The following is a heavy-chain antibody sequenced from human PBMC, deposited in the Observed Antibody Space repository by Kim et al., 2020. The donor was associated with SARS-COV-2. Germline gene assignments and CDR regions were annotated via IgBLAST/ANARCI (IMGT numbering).Heavy chain of an antibody. CDR2: IISEADGGTT. V-gene: IGHV3-15*01. CDR1: GFTFTNAW. Sequence: GGSLRLSCAASGFTFTNAWMSWVRQAPGKGLEWVGRIISEADGGTTDYAAPVKGRFTISRDDSIHTLYLQMNSLKAEDTAMYYCTTSPYSLVDYWGQGTLVTVSS. J-gene: IGHJ4*02. D-gene: IGHD4-4*01. CDR3: TTSPYSLVDY.